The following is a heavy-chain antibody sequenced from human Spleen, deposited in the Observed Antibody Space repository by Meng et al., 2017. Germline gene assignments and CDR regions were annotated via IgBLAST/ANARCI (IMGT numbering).Heavy chain of an antibody. CDR1: GYTSASYG. V-gene: IGHV1-18*01. CDR2: FVSNADT. D-gene: IGHD3-10*01. Sequence: QAQLLQSGAEVKKPGASVWISCKASGYTSASYGISWFRQAPGQRLEWMGWFVSNADTYPAQKFQGRVTVTRDTHTSTDFMELRSLRFDDTAVYYCARGTPGRSYSDYWGQGTLVTVSS. CDR3: ARGTPGRSYSDY. J-gene: IGHJ4*02.